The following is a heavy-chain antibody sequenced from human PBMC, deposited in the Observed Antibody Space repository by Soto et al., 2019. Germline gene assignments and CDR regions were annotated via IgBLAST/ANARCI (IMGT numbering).Heavy chain of an antibody. CDR3: AKGTTVVTLGQGRLRGCYYYYGMDV. J-gene: IGHJ6*02. V-gene: IGHV1-69*13. CDR2: IIPIFGTA. Sequence: EASVKVSCKASGGTFSSYAISWVRQAPGQGLEWMGGIIPIFGTANYAQKFQGRVTITADESTSTAYMELSSLRSEDTAVYYCAKGTTVVTLGQGRLRGCYYYYGMDVRGQRTTVNVSS. D-gene: IGHD4-17*01. CDR1: GGTFSSYA.